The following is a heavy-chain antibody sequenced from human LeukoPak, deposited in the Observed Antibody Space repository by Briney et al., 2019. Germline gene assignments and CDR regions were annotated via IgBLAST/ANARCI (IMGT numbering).Heavy chain of an antibody. CDR1: GYTFSNYY. CDR2: INPTGGET. Sequence: GASVKVSCKASGYTFSNYYMHWGRQAPGQALEWMGIINPTGGETTYAQKFQGRVTMTRDTSTSAVYMELSSLRSEDTAVYYCARVGYYESSGYYEYWGQGTLVTVSS. J-gene: IGHJ4*02. CDR3: ARVGYYESSGYYEY. D-gene: IGHD3-22*01. V-gene: IGHV1-46*01.